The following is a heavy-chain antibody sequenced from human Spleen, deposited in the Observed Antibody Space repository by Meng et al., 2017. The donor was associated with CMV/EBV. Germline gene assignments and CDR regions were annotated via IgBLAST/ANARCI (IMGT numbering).Heavy chain of an antibody. D-gene: IGHD6-19*01. CDR2: INHSGST. Sequence: CAVYGGSFSGYYWTWIPHPPGKGLEWLGAINHSGSTNSNPSLTSRVTISVDTSKNQFSLKLSSVTAADTAVYYCARGKGAVAGNFDYWGQGTLVTVSS. CDR1: GGSFSGYY. J-gene: IGHJ4*02. V-gene: IGHV4-34*01. CDR3: ARGKGAVAGNFDY.